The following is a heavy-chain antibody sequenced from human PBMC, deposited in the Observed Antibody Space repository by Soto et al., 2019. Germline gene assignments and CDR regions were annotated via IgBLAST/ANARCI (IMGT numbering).Heavy chain of an antibody. V-gene: IGHV4-59*12. D-gene: IGHD1-26*01. J-gene: IGHJ6*02. CDR3: ARAATTNYYYYYGMDV. Sequence: PSETLSLTCSVSGGSIRGSYCSWIRQPPEKGLEWIASISYTGSATHNPSLKSRVSVSVDTTENQCSLKLSSVTAADTAVYYCARAATTNYYYYYGMDVWGQGTTVTVFS. CDR2: ISYTGSA. CDR1: GGSIRGSY.